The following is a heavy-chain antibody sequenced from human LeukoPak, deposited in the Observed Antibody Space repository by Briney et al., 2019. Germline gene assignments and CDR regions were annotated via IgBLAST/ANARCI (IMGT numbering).Heavy chain of an antibody. CDR2: IYPDDSDT. CDR3: ARVGADYDILTGYDY. D-gene: IGHD3-9*01. Sequence: GESLKISCKGSGYSFTSYWIGWVRQMPGKGLEWMGIIYPDDSDTRHSPSFQGQVTISADKSISTAYLQWSILKASDTAMYYCARVGADYDILTGYDYWGQGTLVTVSS. J-gene: IGHJ4*02. V-gene: IGHV5-51*01. CDR1: GYSFTSYW.